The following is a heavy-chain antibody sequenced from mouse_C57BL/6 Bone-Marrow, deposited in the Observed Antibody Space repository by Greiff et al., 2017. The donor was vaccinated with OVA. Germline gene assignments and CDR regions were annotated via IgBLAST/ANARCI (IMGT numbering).Heavy chain of an antibody. J-gene: IGHJ3*01. CDR3: ARVCKSSFAH. V-gene: IGHV1-81*01. CDR2: IYPRSGNT. Sequence: VQLQESGAELARPGASVKLSCKASGYTFTSYGISWVKQRTGQGLEWIGEIYPRSGNTYYNEKFKGKATLTADKSSSTAYMELRSLTSEDSAVYFCARVCKSSFAHWGQGTLVTVSA. CDR1: GYTFTSYG.